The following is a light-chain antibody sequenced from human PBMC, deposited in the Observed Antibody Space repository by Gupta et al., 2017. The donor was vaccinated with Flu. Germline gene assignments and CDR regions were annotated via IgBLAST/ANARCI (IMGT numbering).Light chain of an antibody. J-gene: IGLJ3*02. CDR3: SSDTSSSALV. CDR2: EVS. CDR1: SSDVGGYNY. Sequence: SITISCTGTSSDVGGYNYVSCYQQPAGKPPNLIFYEVSKRPAGVSNRFSGSKAGNTASLTISGHQEEDEADYYCSSDTSSSALVFGGGTKLTVL. V-gene: IGLV2-14*01.